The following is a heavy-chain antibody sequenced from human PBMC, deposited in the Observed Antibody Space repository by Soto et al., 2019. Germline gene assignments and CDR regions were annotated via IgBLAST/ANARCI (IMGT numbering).Heavy chain of an antibody. D-gene: IGHD3-3*01. Sequence: PGESLKISCQGSGYSFTSYWIGWVRQMPGKGLEWMGIIYPGGSDTRYSPAFQGQVTISADKSISTGYLQWSSLKASDTAMYYCARRITIFGVEMWGMDVWGQGTTVTVSS. CDR1: GYSFTSYW. J-gene: IGHJ6*02. CDR3: ARRITIFGVEMWGMDV. V-gene: IGHV5-51*01. CDR2: IYPGGSDT.